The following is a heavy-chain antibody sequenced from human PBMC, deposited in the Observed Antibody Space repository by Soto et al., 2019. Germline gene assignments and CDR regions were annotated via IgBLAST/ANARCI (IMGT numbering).Heavy chain of an antibody. CDR3: ARARIGYCSSTRCHNWFDP. J-gene: IGHJ5*02. D-gene: IGHD2-2*01. V-gene: IGHV3-53*02. CDR1: GFTVSSNY. Sequence: EVQLVETGGGLIQPGGSLRLSCAASGFTVSSNYMSWVRQAPGKGLEWVSVIYSGGSTYYADSVKGRFTISRDNSKNKLYLQMNSMRAEDTAVYYCARARIGYCSSTRCHNWFDPWGQGTLVTVSS. CDR2: IYSGGST.